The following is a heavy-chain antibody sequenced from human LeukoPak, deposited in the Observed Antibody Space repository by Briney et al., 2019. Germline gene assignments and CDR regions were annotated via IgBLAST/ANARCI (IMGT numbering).Heavy chain of an antibody. CDR2: ISAYNGNT. Sequence: ASVKVSCKASGYTFTSYGISWVRQAPGQGLEWMGWISAYNGNTNNAQKLQGRVTMTTDTSTSTAYMELRSLRSDDTAVYYCARDFVYGESPYYYYYMDVWGKGTTVTVSS. J-gene: IGHJ6*03. CDR1: GYTFTSYG. D-gene: IGHD4-17*01. CDR3: ARDFVYGESPYYYYYMDV. V-gene: IGHV1-18*01.